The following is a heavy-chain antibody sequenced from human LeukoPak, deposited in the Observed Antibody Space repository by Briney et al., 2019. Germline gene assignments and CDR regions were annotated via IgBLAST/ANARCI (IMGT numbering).Heavy chain of an antibody. CDR2: INPSSSYI. CDR3: ARVAPLFDIVVVPAASDY. V-gene: IGHV3-21*01. J-gene: IGHJ4*02. D-gene: IGHD2-2*01. CDR1: GFTFSSYS. Sequence: GGSLRLSCAASGFTFSSYSMNWVRQAPGKGLEWVSSINPSSSYIYYADSVKGRVTISRDNAKNSLYLQMNSLRAEDTTVYYCARVAPLFDIVVVPAASDYWGQGTLVTASS.